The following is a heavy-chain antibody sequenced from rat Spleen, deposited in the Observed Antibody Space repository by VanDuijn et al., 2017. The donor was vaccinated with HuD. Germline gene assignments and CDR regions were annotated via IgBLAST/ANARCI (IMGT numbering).Heavy chain of an antibody. Sequence: EVQLVESGGGLVQPGRSMKLSCAASGLSFSNYDMAWVRQAPTKGLEWVASINYDGSSTFYRDSVRDRFTISRDNAKSSLYLQIDSLKSEDTATYYCVRHGRGKISYYYVLDAWGQGASVTVSS. CDR2: INYDGSST. CDR3: VRHGRGKISYYYVLDA. V-gene: IGHV5-7*01. D-gene: IGHD4-5*01. J-gene: IGHJ4*01. CDR1: GLSFSNYD.